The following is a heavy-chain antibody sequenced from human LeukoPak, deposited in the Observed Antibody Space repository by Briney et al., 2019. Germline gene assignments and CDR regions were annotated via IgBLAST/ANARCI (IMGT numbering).Heavy chain of an antibody. CDR3: ARDLGYSHVYSFNY. J-gene: IGHJ4*02. CDR1: GFTFSNYA. Sequence: QPGGSLRLSCAASGFTFSNYAMSWVRQAPGKGLEWVSGISAGGGSTYYADSVKGRFTISGDNSKNTLYLQMNTLRAEDTAVYYCARDLGYSHVYSFNYWGQGTLVTVSS. D-gene: IGHD5-18*01. V-gene: IGHV3-23*01. CDR2: ISAGGGST.